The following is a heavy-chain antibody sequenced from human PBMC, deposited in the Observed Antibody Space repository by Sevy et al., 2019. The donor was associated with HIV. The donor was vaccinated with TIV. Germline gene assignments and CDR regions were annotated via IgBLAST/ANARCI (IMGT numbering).Heavy chain of an antibody. V-gene: IGHV3-48*03. CDR2: ISSSGSTI. J-gene: IGHJ6*02. CDR3: ARDERYCSRTSCQNYYYGMDV. Sequence: GGSLRLSCAASGFTFSSYEMNWVRQAPGKGLEWVSYISSSGSTIYYADSVKGRFTISRDNAKNSLYLQMNSLRAEDTAVYYCARDERYCSRTSCQNYYYGMDVWGQGTTVTVSS. D-gene: IGHD2-2*01. CDR1: GFTFSSYE.